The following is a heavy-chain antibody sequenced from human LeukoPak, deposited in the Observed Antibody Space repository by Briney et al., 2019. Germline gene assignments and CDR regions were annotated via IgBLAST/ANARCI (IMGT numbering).Heavy chain of an antibody. D-gene: IGHD6-13*01. V-gene: IGHV1-69*13. CDR3: ARGSMEQQLLGTWEYYFDY. J-gene: IGHJ4*02. CDR1: GGTFSSYA. CDR2: IIPIFGTA. Sequence: GASVKVSCKASGGTFSSYAISWVRQAPGQGLEWMGGIIPIFGTANYAQKFQGRVTITADESTSTAYMELSSLRSEDTAVYYCARGSMEQQLLGTWEYYFDYWGQGTLVTVSS.